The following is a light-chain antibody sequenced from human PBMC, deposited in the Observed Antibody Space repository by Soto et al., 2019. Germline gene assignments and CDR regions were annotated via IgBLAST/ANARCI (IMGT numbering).Light chain of an antibody. J-gene: IGKJ4*01. CDR3: QQYKSYPS. CDR2: KAS. CDR1: QSISSW. Sequence: DIQMTQSPSTLSASVGDRVTITCRASQSISSWLAWYQQKPGKAPKLLLYKASSLESGVPSRFSGSGSVTEFPLTISSLQPDDFATYYCQQYKSYPSSGGGTKVEIK. V-gene: IGKV1-5*03.